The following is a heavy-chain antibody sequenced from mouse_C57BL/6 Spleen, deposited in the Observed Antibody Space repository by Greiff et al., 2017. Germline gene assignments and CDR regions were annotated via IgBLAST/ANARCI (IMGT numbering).Heavy chain of an antibody. Sequence: EVMLVESGGGLVQPKGSLKLSCAASGFSFNTYAMNWVRPAPGKGLEWVARIRSKGNNYATYHAASVKDRFTISRDYSESMLYLQMNNLKTESTAMYYCVRQEDYYGTPDDWGQGTTLTVSS. V-gene: IGHV10-1*01. J-gene: IGHJ2*01. CDR3: VRQEDYYGTPDD. CDR1: GFSFNTYA. D-gene: IGHD1-1*01. CDR2: IRSKGNNYAT.